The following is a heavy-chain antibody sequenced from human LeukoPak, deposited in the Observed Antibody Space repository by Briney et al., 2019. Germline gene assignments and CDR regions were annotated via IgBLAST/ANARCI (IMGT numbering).Heavy chain of an antibody. CDR3: AKDAVYGSGSVDY. CDR1: GFTFSNYW. J-gene: IGHJ4*02. Sequence: GGSLRLSCAASGFTFSNYWMHWVRQAPGKGLVWVSRIEPDGSGTSYVDSVKGRFTISRDNAKSTLYLQMNSLGAEDTAVYYCAKDAVYGSGSVDYWGQGALVTVSS. V-gene: IGHV3-74*01. CDR2: IEPDGSGT. D-gene: IGHD3-10*01.